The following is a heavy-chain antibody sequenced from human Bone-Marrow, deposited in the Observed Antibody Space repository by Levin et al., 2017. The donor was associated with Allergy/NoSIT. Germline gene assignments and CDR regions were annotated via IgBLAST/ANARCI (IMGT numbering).Heavy chain of an antibody. CDR2: SYYRGNT. CDR3: AKDDSSGSVDL. J-gene: IGHJ5*02. Sequence: ESLKISCSVSGGFIRSYYWTWIRQPPGKGLEWIGYSYYRGNTNYNPSLRSRVTISVDTSKNQFSLKLSSVTAADTAVYYCAKDDSSGSVDLWGQGTLVSVSS. V-gene: IGHV4-59*01. D-gene: IGHD3-22*01. CDR1: GGFIRSYY.